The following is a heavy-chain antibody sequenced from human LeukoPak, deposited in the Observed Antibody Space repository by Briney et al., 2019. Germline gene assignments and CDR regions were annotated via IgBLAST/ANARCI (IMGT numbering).Heavy chain of an antibody. CDR1: GFTFSSDS. V-gene: IGHV3-21*01. Sequence: GGSLRLSCAASGFTFSSDSMNWVRQAPGKGLEGFSSISSSSIYIYYSDSLKGRFTISRDNAKNSLYLQLNSLRDEDRDVYYCARDGYGGHYFDYWGQGTLVRVSS. CDR2: ISSSSIYI. J-gene: IGHJ4*02. D-gene: IGHD4-23*01. CDR3: ARDGYGGHYFDY.